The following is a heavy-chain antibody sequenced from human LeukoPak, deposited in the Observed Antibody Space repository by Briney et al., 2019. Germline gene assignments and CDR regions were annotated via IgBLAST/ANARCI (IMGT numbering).Heavy chain of an antibody. Sequence: SETLSLTCTVSGGSISSSFYYWGWLRQPPGKGLEWIGSIYYSGNTYYNPSLKSRVTISVDTSKNQFSLKLSSVTAADTAVYYCARGSSGWHRGAFDYWGQGTLVTVSS. CDR2: IYYSGNT. V-gene: IGHV4-39*07. D-gene: IGHD6-19*01. CDR3: ARGSSGWHRGAFDY. J-gene: IGHJ4*02. CDR1: GGSISSSFYY.